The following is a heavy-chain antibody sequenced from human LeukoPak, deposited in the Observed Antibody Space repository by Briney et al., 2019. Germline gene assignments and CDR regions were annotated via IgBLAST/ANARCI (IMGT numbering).Heavy chain of an antibody. D-gene: IGHD3-3*01. V-gene: IGHV1-2*02. CDR3: ARVTYYDFRSDLDYYYYGMDV. CDR2: INPNSGGT. J-gene: IGHJ6*02. CDR1: GNTFTGYY. Sequence: ASVKVSCKASGNTFTGYYMHWVRQAPGQGLEWMGWINPNSGGTNYAQKLQGRVTMTTDTSTSTAYMELRSLRSDDTAVYYCARVTYYDFRSDLDYYYYGMDVWGQGTTVTVSS.